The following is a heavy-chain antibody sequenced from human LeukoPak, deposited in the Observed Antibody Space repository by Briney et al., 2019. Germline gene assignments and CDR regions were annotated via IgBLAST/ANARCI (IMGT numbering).Heavy chain of an antibody. D-gene: IGHD3-10*01. CDR2: ITAGGGRT. CDR3: AKDGVAPGSAGDYFDY. CDR1: GFTFSSYA. V-gene: IGHV3-23*01. J-gene: IGHJ4*02. Sequence: GGSLRLSCAASGFTFSSYAMSWVRLAPGKGLEWVSGITAGGGRTNYAESVKGRFTISRDDSRNTLYLQMNSLRVEDTAVYYCAKDGVAPGSAGDYFDYWGQGTLVTVSS.